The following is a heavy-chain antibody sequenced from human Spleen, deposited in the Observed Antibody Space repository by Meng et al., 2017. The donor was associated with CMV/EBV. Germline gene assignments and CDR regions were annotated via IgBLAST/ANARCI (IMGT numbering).Heavy chain of an antibody. CDR3: AKVTVAETRKPDY. CDR2: ISAYNGNT. CDR1: GYTFTSYG. V-gene: IGHV1-18*01. J-gene: IGHJ4*02. D-gene: IGHD6-19*01. Sequence: ASVKVSCKASGYTFTSYGISWVRQAPGQGLEWMGWISAYNGNTNYAQKLQGRVTMTTDTSTSTAYMGLRSLRPDDTAVYYCAKVTVAETRKPDYWGQGTLVTVSS.